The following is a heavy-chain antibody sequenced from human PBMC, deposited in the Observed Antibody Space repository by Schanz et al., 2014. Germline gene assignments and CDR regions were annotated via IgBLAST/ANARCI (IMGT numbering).Heavy chain of an antibody. CDR2: ISGSGGST. D-gene: IGHD2-2*02. Sequence: EVQLVESGGDLVQPGGSLSLSCAASGFTFSNYAMSWVRQAPGKGLEWVSTISGSGGSTYYADSVKGRFTISRDNSKNTLSLQLNSLRADDTAVYYCAKHLYQYNYYGMDVWGQGTTVTVSS. J-gene: IGHJ6*02. CDR1: GFTFSNYA. V-gene: IGHV3-23*04. CDR3: AKHLYQYNYYGMDV.